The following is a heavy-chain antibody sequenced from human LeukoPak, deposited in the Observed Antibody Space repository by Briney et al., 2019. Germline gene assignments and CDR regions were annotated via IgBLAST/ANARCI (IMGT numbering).Heavy chain of an antibody. Sequence: GGSLRLSCAAPGFTFSSYGMHWVRQAPGKGLEWVAVIWYDGSNKYYADSVKGRFTISRDNSKNTLYLQMNSLRAEDTAVYYCAREIGYSSGWYLDYWGQGTLVTVSS. V-gene: IGHV3-33*01. CDR2: IWYDGSNK. D-gene: IGHD6-19*01. J-gene: IGHJ4*02. CDR1: GFTFSSYG. CDR3: AREIGYSSGWYLDY.